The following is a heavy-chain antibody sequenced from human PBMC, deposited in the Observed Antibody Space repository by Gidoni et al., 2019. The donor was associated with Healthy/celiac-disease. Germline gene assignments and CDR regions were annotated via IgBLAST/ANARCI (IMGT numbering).Heavy chain of an antibody. CDR1: GFTFTSYY. CDR2: INPSGGST. D-gene: IGHD3-9*01. J-gene: IGHJ6*02. V-gene: IGHV1-46*01. Sequence: QLQLVQSGAEVKKPGASVTFSCTASGFTFTSYYIHWVRQAPVQGIEWMGIINPSGGSTSYAQKFQGRVTMNRDTSTSTVDMELSSLRSEDTAVYYCARDRLILTGYYPIYYYYGMDVWGQGTTVTVSS. CDR3: ARDRLILTGYYPIYYYYGMDV.